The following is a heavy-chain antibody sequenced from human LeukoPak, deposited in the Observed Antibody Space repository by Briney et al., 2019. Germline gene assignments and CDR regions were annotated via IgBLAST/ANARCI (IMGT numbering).Heavy chain of an antibody. CDR3: ARDRLGRIRGYSGYDSGY. Sequence: ASVTVSCKASGCTFTSYGISWVRQAPGQGLEWMGWISAYNGNTNYAQKLQGRVTMTTDTSTSTAYMELRSLRSDDTAVYYCARDRLGRIRGYSGYDSGYWGQGTLVTVSS. J-gene: IGHJ4*02. D-gene: IGHD5-12*01. CDR1: GCTFTSYG. CDR2: ISAYNGNT. V-gene: IGHV1-18*04.